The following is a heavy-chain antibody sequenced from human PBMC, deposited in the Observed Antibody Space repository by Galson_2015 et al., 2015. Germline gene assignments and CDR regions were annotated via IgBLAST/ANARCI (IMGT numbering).Heavy chain of an antibody. CDR1: GFTFNNYP. D-gene: IGHD6-13*01. CDR2: ISASGTGP. J-gene: IGHJ2*01. Sequence: SLRLSCAASGFTFNNYPMSWVRRAPGKGLEWVSAISASGTGPHYAESVRGRFTISRDNSKNTLYLQMNSLRVEDTAVYYCAKRPESADGNWFFDLWGRGALVTVSS. V-gene: IGHV3-23*01. CDR3: AKRPESADGNWFFDL.